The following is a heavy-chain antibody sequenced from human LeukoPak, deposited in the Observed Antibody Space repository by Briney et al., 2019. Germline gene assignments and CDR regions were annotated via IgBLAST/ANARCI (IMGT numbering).Heavy chain of an antibody. J-gene: IGHJ1*01. CDR2: INHSGST. Sequence: SETLSLTCAVYGGSFSGYYWSRIRQPPGKGLEWIGEINHSGSTNYNPSLKSRVTISVDTSKNQFSLKLSSVTAADTAVYYCARVRQAVAGGYFQHWGQGTLVTVSS. V-gene: IGHV4-34*01. CDR1: GGSFSGYY. D-gene: IGHD6-19*01. CDR3: ARVRQAVAGGYFQH.